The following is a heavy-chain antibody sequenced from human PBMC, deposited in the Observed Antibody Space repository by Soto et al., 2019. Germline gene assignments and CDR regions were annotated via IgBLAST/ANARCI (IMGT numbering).Heavy chain of an antibody. CDR2: ISGSGGST. CDR1: GFTFSSYA. Sequence: EVQLLESGGGLVQPGGSLRLSCAASGFTFSSYAMSWVRQAPGKGLEWVSAISGSGGSTYYADSVKGRFTISRDNSKNTLYLQMNSLRAEDTAVYYCAKDYRDIVLMVYAIDAFDIWGQGTMVTVSS. J-gene: IGHJ3*02. V-gene: IGHV3-23*01. D-gene: IGHD2-8*01. CDR3: AKDYRDIVLMVYAIDAFDI.